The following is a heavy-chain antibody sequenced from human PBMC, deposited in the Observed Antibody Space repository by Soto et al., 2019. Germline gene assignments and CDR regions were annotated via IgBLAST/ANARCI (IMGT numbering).Heavy chain of an antibody. J-gene: IGHJ6*03. CDR1: GFTFSDYY. Sequence: QVQLVESGGGLVKPGGSLRLSCAASGFTFSDYYMSWIRQAPGKGLEWVSYISSSGSTIYYADSVKGRFTISRDNAKKSLYLQMNSLRGEETAVYYCARDTEDTMCGVAAYYYYYYMDVWGKGTTVTVSS. CDR2: ISSSGSTI. D-gene: IGHD3-3*01. V-gene: IGHV3-11*01. CDR3: ARDTEDTMCGVAAYYYYYYMDV.